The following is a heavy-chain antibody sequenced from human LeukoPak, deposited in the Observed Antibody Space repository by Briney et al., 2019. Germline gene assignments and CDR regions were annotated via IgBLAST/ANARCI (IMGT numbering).Heavy chain of an antibody. D-gene: IGHD3-10*01. J-gene: IGHJ4*02. CDR3: ARDGRGSSFDY. V-gene: IGHV4-31*03. Sequence: SQTLSLTCTVSGGSISSGGYYWSWIRQHPGKGLEWIGYIHYSGSTYYNPSLKSRVTISVDTSKNQFSLKLSSVTAADTAVYYCARDGRGSSFDYWGQGTLVTVSS. CDR2: IHYSGST. CDR1: GGSISSGGYY.